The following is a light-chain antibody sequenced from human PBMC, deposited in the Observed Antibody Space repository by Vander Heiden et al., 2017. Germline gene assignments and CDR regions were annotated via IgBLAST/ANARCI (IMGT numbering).Light chain of an antibody. CDR2: AAS. CDR1: QTVSTS. Sequence: EIVLTQSLATLSLSPGARATLSCRASQTVSTSLAWYQQKPGQAPRLLIFAASSRATDIPARFSGSGSGTDFTLTISSLEPEDFAVYYCLHRSNWLYTFGQGTKLEIK. J-gene: IGKJ2*01. CDR3: LHRSNWLYT. V-gene: IGKV3-11*01.